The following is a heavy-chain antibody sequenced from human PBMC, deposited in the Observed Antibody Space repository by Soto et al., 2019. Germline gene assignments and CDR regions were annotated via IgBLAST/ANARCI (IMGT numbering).Heavy chain of an antibody. J-gene: IGHJ4*02. CDR2: ITGSGAGT. V-gene: IGHV3-23*01. CDR1: GFTFSSYA. CDR3: ARLPPSVGATSGYFDY. D-gene: IGHD1-26*01. Sequence: EVQVLESGGGLVQPGGSLRLSCAASGFTFSSYAMHWVRQAPEKGLEWVSAITGSGAGTYYADSVKGRFTISRDNSKNTLHLQMNSLRAEDTALYYCARLPPSVGATSGYFDYWGQGTLVTVSS.